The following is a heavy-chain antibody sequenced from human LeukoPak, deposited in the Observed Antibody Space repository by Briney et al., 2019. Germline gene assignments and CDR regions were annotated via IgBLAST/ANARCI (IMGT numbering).Heavy chain of an antibody. CDR3: AKDRAWDLDY. CDR1: GFTFSSYG. V-gene: IGHV3-30*02. Sequence: GGSLRLSCAASGFTFSSYGMHWVRQAPGKGLEWVAFIRYDGSNKYYADSVKGRFTISRDNPKNTLYLQMNSLRAEDTAVYYCAKDRAWDLDYWGQGTLVTVSS. J-gene: IGHJ4*02. CDR2: IRYDGSNK. D-gene: IGHD1-26*01.